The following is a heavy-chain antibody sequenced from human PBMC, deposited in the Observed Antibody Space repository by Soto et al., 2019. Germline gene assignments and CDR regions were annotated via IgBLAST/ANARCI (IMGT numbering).Heavy chain of an antibody. CDR1: GGTFSSYA. D-gene: IGHD5-12*01. CDR3: ATDIVATREAFDI. V-gene: IGHV1-69*06. Sequence: SSVKVSCKASGGTFSSYAISWVRQAPGQGLEWMGGFIPIFGTANYAQKFQGRVTITADKSTSTAYMELSSLRSEDTAVYYCATDIVATREAFDIWGQGTMVTVSS. CDR2: FIPIFGTA. J-gene: IGHJ3*02.